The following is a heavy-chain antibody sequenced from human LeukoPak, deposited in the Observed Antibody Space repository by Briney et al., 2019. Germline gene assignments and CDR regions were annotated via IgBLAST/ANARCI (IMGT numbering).Heavy chain of an antibody. CDR3: ARLYCSGGSCFDY. Sequence: PSETLSLTCTVSGGSISSYYWSWIRHPPGKGLELIGYIYYSGSTNYNPSLKSRVTISVDTSKNQFSLKLSSVTAADTAVYYCARLYCSGGSCFDYWGQGTLVTVSS. CDR1: GGSISSYY. J-gene: IGHJ4*02. CDR2: IYYSGST. D-gene: IGHD2-15*01. V-gene: IGHV4-59*01.